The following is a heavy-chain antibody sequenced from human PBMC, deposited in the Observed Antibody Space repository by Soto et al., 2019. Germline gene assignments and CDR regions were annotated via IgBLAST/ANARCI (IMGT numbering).Heavy chain of an antibody. CDR1: GYTFTSYD. D-gene: IGHD3-22*01. CDR3: ARGPYYDRSGYQVAVDY. V-gene: IGHV1-8*01. Sequence: QVQLVQSGPDVKKPGASVKVSCKASGYTFTSYDINWVRQAPGQGLEWMGWMNPNSGNTGYAQNFQDRGTMTRDTSITTAYLELNSLGADDTAVYYCARGPYYDRSGYQVAVDYWGPGTLVTVSS. J-gene: IGHJ4*02. CDR2: MNPNSGNT.